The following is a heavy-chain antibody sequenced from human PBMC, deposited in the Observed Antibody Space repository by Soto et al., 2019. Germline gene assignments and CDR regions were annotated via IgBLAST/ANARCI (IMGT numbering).Heavy chain of an antibody. CDR3: SKQLNRNHYYYGMGV. CDR2: IIPIFNRP. J-gene: IGHJ6*02. V-gene: IGHV1-69*12. CDR1: GGTFSTYA. D-gene: IGHD6-13*01. Sequence: QVQLVQSGAEVKKPGSSVKVSCKASGGTFSTYAISWVRQAPGQGLEWMGGIIPIFNRPNYAQKFQARLTIAADESSRTGHQGPSSPRSEGTAVFFLSKQLNRNHYYYGMGVWGQGTKVTVSS.